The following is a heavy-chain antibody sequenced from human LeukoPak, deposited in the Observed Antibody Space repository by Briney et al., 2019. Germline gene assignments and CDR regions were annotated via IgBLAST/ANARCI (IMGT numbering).Heavy chain of an antibody. D-gene: IGHD2-21*02. CDR2: ISSSSSYI. CDR1: GFTFSSYS. CDR3: ARGSMVVTAIPNY. V-gene: IGHV3-21*01. Sequence: GGSLGLSCAASGFTFSSYSMNWVRQAPGKGLEWVSSISSSSSYIYYADSVKGRFTISRDNAKNSLYLQMNSLRAEDTAVYYCARGSMVVTAIPNYCGQGTLVTVSS. J-gene: IGHJ4*02.